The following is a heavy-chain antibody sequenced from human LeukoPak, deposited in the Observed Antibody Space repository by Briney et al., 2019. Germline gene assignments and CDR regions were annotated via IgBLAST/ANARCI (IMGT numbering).Heavy chain of an antibody. CDR3: AKDSAARRGYFDY. CDR2: ISGSGGST. D-gene: IGHD6-6*01. Sequence: PGGSLRLSCAASGFTFSSYAMSWVRQAPGKGLEWVSAISGSGGSTYYANSVKGRFTISRDNSKNTLYLQMNSLRAEDTAVYYCAKDSAARRGYFDYWGQGTLVTVSS. J-gene: IGHJ4*02. CDR1: GFTFSSYA. V-gene: IGHV3-23*01.